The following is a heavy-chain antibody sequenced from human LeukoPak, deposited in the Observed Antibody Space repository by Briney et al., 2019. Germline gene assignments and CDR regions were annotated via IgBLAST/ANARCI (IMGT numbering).Heavy chain of an antibody. CDR1: GFTFSNYW. V-gene: IGHV3-74*01. D-gene: IGHD4-23*01. J-gene: IGHJ4*02. CDR2: IYGDGSST. CDR3: ARGPMSTVVTQCFDF. Sequence: GGSLRLSCAASGFTFSNYWMHWVRQAPGKGLVWVSRIYGDGSSTSYADSVKGRFTISRDDATNTLYLQMNSLRAEDTAVYYCARGPMSTVVTQCFDFWGRGTLVSVSS.